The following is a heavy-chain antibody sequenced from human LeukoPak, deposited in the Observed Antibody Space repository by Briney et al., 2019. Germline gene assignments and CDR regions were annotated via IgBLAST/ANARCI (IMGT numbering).Heavy chain of an antibody. CDR3: AGVAQHRYYYDSSAYHYYFDY. CDR2: IYYSGST. V-gene: IGHV4-39*07. Sequence: SETLSLTCTVSGGSISSSSYYWGWIRQPPGKGLEWIGSIYYSGSTYYNPSLKSRVTISVDTSKNQFSLKLSSVTAADTAVFYCAGVAQHRYYYDSSAYHYYFDYWGQGTLVTVSS. J-gene: IGHJ4*02. D-gene: IGHD3-22*01. CDR1: GGSISSSSYY.